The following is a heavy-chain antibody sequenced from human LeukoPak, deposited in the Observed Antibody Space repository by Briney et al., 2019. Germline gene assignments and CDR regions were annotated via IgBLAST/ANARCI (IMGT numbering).Heavy chain of an antibody. CDR2: IYYSGST. Sequence: SETLSLTCTVSGGSISSSSYSWGWIRQPPGKGLEWIGSIYYSGSTYYNPSLKSRVTISVDTSKNQFSLKLSSVTAADTAVYYCARRYYDFWSGYRLNYYYYYGMDVWGQGTTVTVSS. D-gene: IGHD3-3*01. CDR3: ARRYYDFWSGYRLNYYYYYGMDV. J-gene: IGHJ6*02. V-gene: IGHV4-39*01. CDR1: GGSISSSSYS.